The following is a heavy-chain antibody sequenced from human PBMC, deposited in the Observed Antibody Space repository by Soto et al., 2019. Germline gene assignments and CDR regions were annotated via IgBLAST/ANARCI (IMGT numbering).Heavy chain of an antibody. CDR1: GGSISSSSYY. V-gene: IGHV4-39*01. D-gene: IGHD2-15*01. Sequence: SETLSLTCTVSGGSISSSSYYWGWIRQPPGKGLEWIGSIYYSGSTYYNPSLKSRVTISVDTSKNQFSLKLSSVTAADTAVYYCARQVGYCSGGSCYSVWVDPWGQGSLVTVSS. CDR3: ARQVGYCSGGSCYSVWVDP. J-gene: IGHJ5*02. CDR2: IYYSGST.